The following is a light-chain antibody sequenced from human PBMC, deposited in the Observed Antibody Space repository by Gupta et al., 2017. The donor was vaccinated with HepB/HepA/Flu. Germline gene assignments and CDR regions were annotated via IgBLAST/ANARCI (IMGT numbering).Light chain of an antibody. J-gene: IGKJ3*01. V-gene: IGKV1-9*01. CDR3: QQVNSYPLT. CDR1: QSISSY. CDR2: DAS. Sequence: DIQLTQSPSFLSASVGDRVTITCRASQSISSYLAWYQQEAGKAPKLLIYDASTLQSGVPSRFSGSGSGTEFTLTISSLQPEDFATYYCQQVNSYPLTFGPGTKVDIK.